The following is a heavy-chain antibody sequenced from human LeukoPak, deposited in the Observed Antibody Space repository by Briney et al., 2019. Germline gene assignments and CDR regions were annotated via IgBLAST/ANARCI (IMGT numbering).Heavy chain of an antibody. CDR3: ARESDSSGWFEVDY. CDR1: GGSFSGYY. CDR2: INHSGST. J-gene: IGHJ4*02. Sequence: PSETLSLTCAVYGGSFSGYYWSWIRQPPGKGLGWIGEINHSGSTNYNPSLKSRVTISVDTSKNQFSLKLSSVTAADTAVYYCARESDSSGWFEVDYWGQGTLVTVSS. V-gene: IGHV4-34*01. D-gene: IGHD6-19*01.